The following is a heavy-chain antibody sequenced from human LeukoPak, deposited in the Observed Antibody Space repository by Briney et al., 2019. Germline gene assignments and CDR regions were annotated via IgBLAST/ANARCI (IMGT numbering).Heavy chain of an antibody. CDR3: ASHLRRTGTGGAFDI. J-gene: IGHJ3*02. V-gene: IGHV4-39*07. CDR2: IYYTGST. D-gene: IGHD1-1*01. Sequence: PSETLSLTCTVSGGSISSSDYYWGWIRQPPGKGLEWIGNIYYTGSTSYNSSLESRVTISVDTSKNQFSLNLSSVTAADTAVYYCASHLRRTGTGGAFDIWGQGTMVTVSS. CDR1: GGSISSSDYY.